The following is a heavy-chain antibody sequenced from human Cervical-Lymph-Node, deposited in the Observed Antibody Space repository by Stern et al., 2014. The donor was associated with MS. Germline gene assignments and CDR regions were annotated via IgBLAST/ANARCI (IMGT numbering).Heavy chain of an antibody. CDR2: FDPEDGEK. CDR1: GITLTVLS. Sequence: QVQLVQSGAEVKKPGASVKVSCKVSGITLTVLSMHWVRQAPGQGLEWMGGFDPEDGEKSYAQNFQGRVTMTEDTSTGTAYMELSSLRSEDTAVYYCATDLTSVFKAYWGQGTLVTVSS. V-gene: IGHV1-24*01. CDR3: ATDLTSVFKAY. J-gene: IGHJ4*02.